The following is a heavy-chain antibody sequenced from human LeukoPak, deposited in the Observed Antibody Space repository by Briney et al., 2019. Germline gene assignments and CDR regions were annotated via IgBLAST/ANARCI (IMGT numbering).Heavy chain of an antibody. CDR2: INHSGST. CDR3: ARGRHDYGDYDGQDY. CDR1: GGSISSYY. V-gene: IGHV4-34*01. D-gene: IGHD4-17*01. Sequence: PSETLSLTCTVSGGSISSYYWSWIRQPPGKGLEWIGEINHSGSTNYNPSLKSRVTISVDTSKNQFSLKLSSVTAADTAVYYCARGRHDYGDYDGQDYWGQGTLVTVSS. J-gene: IGHJ4*02.